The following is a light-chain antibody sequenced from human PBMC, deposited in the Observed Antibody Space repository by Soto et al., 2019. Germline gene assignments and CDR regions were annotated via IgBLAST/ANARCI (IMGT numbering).Light chain of an antibody. CDR1: QDIGNF. CDR2: GAS. CDR3: LQTSTFPRT. J-gene: IGKJ1*01. V-gene: IGKV1-12*01. Sequence: DIQMTQSPSSVSASVGDRFTISSRASQDIGNFLAWYQQTPGKAPRILIHGASSLYREIPSRFRGGGTGTHFTLTISGLQPEDLETYFCLQTSTFPRTFGQGTKVDIK.